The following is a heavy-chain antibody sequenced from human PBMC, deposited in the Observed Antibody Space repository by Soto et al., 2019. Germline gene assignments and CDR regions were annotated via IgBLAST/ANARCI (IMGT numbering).Heavy chain of an antibody. CDR3: AKDEMEYSSSSGEYYYYYCMDV. CDR2: ISYDGSNK. V-gene: IGHV3-30*18. CDR1: GFTFSSYG. D-gene: IGHD6-6*01. Sequence: QVQLVESGGGVVQPGRSLRLSCAASGFTFSSYGMHWVRQAPGKGLEWVAVISYDGSNKYYADSVKGRFTISRDNSKNTLYLQMNSLRAEDTAVYYCAKDEMEYSSSSGEYYYYYCMDVWGKGSTVTVSS. J-gene: IGHJ6*03.